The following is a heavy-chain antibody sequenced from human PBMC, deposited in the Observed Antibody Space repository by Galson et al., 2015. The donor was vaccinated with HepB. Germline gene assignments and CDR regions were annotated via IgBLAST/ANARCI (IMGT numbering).Heavy chain of an antibody. CDR2: IWYDGSNK. V-gene: IGHV3-33*08. CDR1: GFTFSSYG. Sequence: SLRLSCAASGFTFSSYGMHWVRQAPGKGLEWVAVIWYDGSNKYYADSVKGRFTISRDNSKNTLYLQMNSLRAEDTAVYYCARGGYSSSWYPGAFDIWGQGTMVTVSS. J-gene: IGHJ3*02. CDR3: ARGGYSSSWYPGAFDI. D-gene: IGHD6-13*01.